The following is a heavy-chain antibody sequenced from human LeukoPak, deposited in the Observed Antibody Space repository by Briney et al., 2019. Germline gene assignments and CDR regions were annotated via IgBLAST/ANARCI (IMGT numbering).Heavy chain of an antibody. J-gene: IGHJ4*02. Sequence: PGGSLRLSCAASGFTFSSYAMSWVRQAPGKGLEWVSAISGSGGSTYYADSVKGRFTISRDNSKNTLYLQMNSLRAEDTAVYYCAKDRLIAVAGTTSDYWGQGTLVTVSS. CDR1: GFTFSSYA. D-gene: IGHD6-19*01. V-gene: IGHV3-23*01. CDR3: AKDRLIAVAGTTSDY. CDR2: ISGSGGST.